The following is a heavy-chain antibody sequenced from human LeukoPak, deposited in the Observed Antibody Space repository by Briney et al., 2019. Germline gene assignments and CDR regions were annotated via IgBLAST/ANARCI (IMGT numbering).Heavy chain of an antibody. CDR2: VNAGNGNT. CDR1: GYTFTNHD. J-gene: IGHJ4*02. CDR3: ARGPSLYSQLFDY. V-gene: IGHV1-3*03. Sequence: ASVKVSCKASGYTFTNHDMHWVRQAPGQRLEWMGWVNAGNGNTKYSQEFQGRVTITRDTSASTAYMELSSLRSEDMAVYYCARGPSLYSQLFDYWGQGTLVTVSS. D-gene: IGHD2-2*01.